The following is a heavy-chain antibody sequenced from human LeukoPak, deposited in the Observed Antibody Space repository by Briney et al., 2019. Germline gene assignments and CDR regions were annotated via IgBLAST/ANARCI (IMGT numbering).Heavy chain of an antibody. V-gene: IGHV3-33*06. J-gene: IGHJ4*02. D-gene: IGHD4-11*01. CDR3: AKDAQRGFDYSNSLEY. CDR2: IWSDATEK. Sequence: GGSLRLSCAASGFTYSHYGMHWVRQAPGQGLKWVAVIWSDATEKYYSDAVKGRFTISRDNSRNTLYLQMNSLNGEDTAVYYCAKDAQRGFDYSNSLEYWGQGTLVTVSS. CDR1: GFTYSHYG.